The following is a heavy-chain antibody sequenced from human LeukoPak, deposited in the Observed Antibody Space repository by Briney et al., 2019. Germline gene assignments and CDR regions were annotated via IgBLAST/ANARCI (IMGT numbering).Heavy chain of an antibody. CDR3: ARGVGTPVDY. CDR2: IYYSGST. J-gene: IGHJ4*02. D-gene: IGHD1-26*01. V-gene: IGHV4-61*08. CDR1: GGSISSGGYS. Sequence: SSETLSLTCAVSGGSISSGGYSWSWIRQPPGKGLEWIGYIYYSGSTNYNPSLKSRVTISVDTSKNQFSLKLSSVTAADTAVYYCARGVGTPVDYWGQGTLVTVSS.